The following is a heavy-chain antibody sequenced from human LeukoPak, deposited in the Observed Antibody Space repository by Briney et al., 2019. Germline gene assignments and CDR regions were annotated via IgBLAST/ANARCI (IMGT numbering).Heavy chain of an antibody. CDR2: IHYSGST. Sequence: SETLSLTCTVSGGSISSYYWSWIRQPPGKGLEWIGYIHYSGSTNYNPSLKSRVTISVDTSKNQFSLKLSSVTAADTAVYYCARRAAIPPYYFDYWGQGTLVTVSS. CDR1: GGSISSYY. V-gene: IGHV4-59*12. CDR3: ARRAAIPPYYFDY. J-gene: IGHJ4*02.